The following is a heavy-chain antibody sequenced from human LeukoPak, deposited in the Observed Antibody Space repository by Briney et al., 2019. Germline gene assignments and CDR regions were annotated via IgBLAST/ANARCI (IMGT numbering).Heavy chain of an antibody. D-gene: IGHD6-19*01. CDR1: GFTLDDFA. V-gene: IGHV3-43D*04. J-gene: IGHJ3*02. CDR3: ARDSVAVAGITEFDI. Sequence: GGSLRLSCAASGFTLDDFAMHWVRQAPGKGLEWVSLIEWDGAKIYYADSVKGRFTVSRDNSKNSLYLQMNSLRPEDTALYYCARDSVAVAGITEFDILGQGTLVSVTS. CDR2: IEWDGAKI.